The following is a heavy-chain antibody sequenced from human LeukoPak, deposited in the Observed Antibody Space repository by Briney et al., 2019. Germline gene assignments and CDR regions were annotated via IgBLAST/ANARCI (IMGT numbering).Heavy chain of an antibody. Sequence: GGSVRLSCAASGFTFSTYTMKWVRQAPGKGLQWVSYISSSRSNIQQAVSVKGRLTISRSTATTSMYLQMNSSRDEDPALHSCARDRGSGWYFDYWGQGTLVTVSS. CDR1: GFTFSTYT. CDR3: ARDRGSGWYFDY. V-gene: IGHV3-48*02. CDR2: ISSSRSNI. D-gene: IGHD6-19*01. J-gene: IGHJ4*02.